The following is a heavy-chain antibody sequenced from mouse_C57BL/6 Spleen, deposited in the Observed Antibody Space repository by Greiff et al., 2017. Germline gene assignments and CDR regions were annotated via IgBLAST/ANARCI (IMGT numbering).Heavy chain of an antibody. CDR1: GCTFTSYW. Sequence: QVQLQQPGAELVRPGSSVKMSCKASGCTFTSYWMHWVKQRPIQGLEWIGNIYPSDSETHYNQKFKDKATLTVDKSSSTAYMQLSSLTSEDSAVYYCARNYVSTFDYWGQGTTLTVSS. V-gene: IGHV1-52*01. D-gene: IGHD1-1*01. CDR3: ARNYVSTFDY. J-gene: IGHJ2*01. CDR2: IYPSDSET.